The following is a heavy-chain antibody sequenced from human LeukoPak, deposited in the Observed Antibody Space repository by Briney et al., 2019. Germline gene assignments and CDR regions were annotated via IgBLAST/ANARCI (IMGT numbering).Heavy chain of an antibody. D-gene: IGHD1-14*01. Sequence: GGSLRLSCAASGFTFNDYDINWVRQAPGKGLGWVSGINWNSFYIDYADSVKGRFTISRDSARRSVYLQMNSLTPDDTAFYFCANSRPDRYLDSWGQGTLVTVST. V-gene: IGHV3-9*01. CDR3: ANSRPDRYLDS. CDR1: GFTFNDYD. CDR2: INWNSFYI. J-gene: IGHJ4*02.